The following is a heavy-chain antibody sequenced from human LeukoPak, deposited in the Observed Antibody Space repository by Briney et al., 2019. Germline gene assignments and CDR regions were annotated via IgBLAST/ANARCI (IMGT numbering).Heavy chain of an antibody. CDR3: ARGSGIAARLSWPDV. CDR2: INHSGST. Sequence: SETLSLTCAVYGGSFSGYYWSWIRQPPGKGLEWIGDINHSGSTNYNPSLKSRVTISVDTSKNQFSLKLSSVTAADTAVYYCARGSGIAARLSWPDVWGQGTTVTVSS. D-gene: IGHD6-6*01. J-gene: IGHJ6*02. CDR1: GGSFSGYY. V-gene: IGHV4-34*01.